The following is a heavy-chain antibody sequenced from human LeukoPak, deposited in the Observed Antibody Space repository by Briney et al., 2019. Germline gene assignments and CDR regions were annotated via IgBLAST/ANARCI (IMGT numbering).Heavy chain of an antibody. CDR1: GFTFSSYA. CDR3: AKGHGYSYGTYYFDY. V-gene: IGHV3-23*01. Sequence: GGSLRLSCAASGFTFSSYAMGWVRQAPGKGLEWVSAISGSGGSTNYADSVKGRFTISRDNSKNTLYLQMNSLRAEDTAVYYCAKGHGYSYGTYYFDYWGQGTLVTVSS. J-gene: IGHJ4*02. CDR2: ISGSGGST. D-gene: IGHD5-18*01.